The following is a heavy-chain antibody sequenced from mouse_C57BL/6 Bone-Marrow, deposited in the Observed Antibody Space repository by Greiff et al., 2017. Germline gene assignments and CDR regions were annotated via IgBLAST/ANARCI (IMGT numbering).Heavy chain of an antibody. V-gene: IGHV10-3*01. CDR1: GFTFNTYA. D-gene: IGHD2-1*01. Sequence: EVQRVESGGGLVQPKGSLKLSCAASGFTFNTYAMHWVRQAPGKGLEWVARIRSKSSNYATYYADSVKDRFTISRDDSQSMLYLQMINLKTEDTAMYYCVRSYGNLDYYYAMDYWGQGTSVTVSS. J-gene: IGHJ4*01. CDR2: IRSKSSNYAT. CDR3: VRSYGNLDYYYAMDY.